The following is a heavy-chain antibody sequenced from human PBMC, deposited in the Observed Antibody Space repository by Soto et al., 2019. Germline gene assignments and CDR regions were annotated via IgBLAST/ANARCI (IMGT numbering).Heavy chain of an antibody. D-gene: IGHD2-8*01. Sequence: PGESLKISCKGSGYSFTSYWIGWVRQMPGKGLEWMGIIYPGDSDTRYSPSFQGQVTISADKSISTAYLQWSSLKASDTAMYYCARQYCTNGVCSPAAAIGTDVWGQGTTVTVSS. CDR1: GYSFTSYW. CDR2: IYPGDSDT. CDR3: ARQYCTNGVCSPAAAIGTDV. J-gene: IGHJ6*02. V-gene: IGHV5-51*01.